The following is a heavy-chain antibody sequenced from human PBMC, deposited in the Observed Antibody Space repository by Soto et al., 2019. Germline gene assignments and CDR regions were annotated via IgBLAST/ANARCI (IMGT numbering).Heavy chain of an antibody. CDR2: IIPIFGTA. J-gene: IGHJ6*02. Sequence: ASVKVSCKASGGTFSSYAISWVRQAPGQGLEWMGGIIPIFGTANYAQKFQGRVTITADESTSTAYMELSSLRSEDTAVYYCARESSSAFRYYYYGMDVWGQGTTVTVSS. D-gene: IGHD6-6*01. CDR3: ARESSSAFRYYYYGMDV. CDR1: GGTFSSYA. V-gene: IGHV1-69*13.